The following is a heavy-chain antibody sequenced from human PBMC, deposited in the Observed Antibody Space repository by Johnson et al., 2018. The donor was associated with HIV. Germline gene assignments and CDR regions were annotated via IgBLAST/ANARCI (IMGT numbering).Heavy chain of an antibody. CDR2: ISYDGSSK. J-gene: IGHJ3*02. Sequence: QVQLVESGGGVVQPGRSLRLSCAASGFTFSSYAMHWVRQAPGKGLEWVSVISYDGSSKYYADSVKGRFTISRDNAKNTLYLQMNSLRTYDTAVYYCAGESGEVQCMEELLHWSDAFDIWGQGTMVTVSS. CDR3: AGESGEVQCMEELLHWSDAFDI. V-gene: IGHV3-30-3*01. CDR1: GFTFSSYA. D-gene: IGHD3-16*01.